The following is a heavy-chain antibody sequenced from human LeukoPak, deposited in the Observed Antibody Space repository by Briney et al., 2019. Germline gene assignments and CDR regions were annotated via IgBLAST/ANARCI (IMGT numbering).Heavy chain of an antibody. CDR1: GGSLTGYY. J-gene: IGHJ4*02. Sequence: PETLSLTSALYGGSLTGYYWSWIRPPPRKGLEWVGEINHSGSINYNPSLNSRVTKSVDTSKHQFSLELSSVTAADTAVYYCARGSRRVDSSGIEGDYFDYWGQGTVVTVSA. D-gene: IGHD3-22*01. CDR2: INHSGSI. V-gene: IGHV4-34*01. CDR3: ARGSRRVDSSGIEGDYFDY.